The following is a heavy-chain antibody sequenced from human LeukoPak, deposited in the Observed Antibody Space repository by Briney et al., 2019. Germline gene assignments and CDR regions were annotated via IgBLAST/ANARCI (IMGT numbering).Heavy chain of an antibody. D-gene: IGHD2-2*01. V-gene: IGHV3-7*02. CDR1: GFNFGDSR. Sequence: HPGGSLRLSCAASGFNFGDSRMTWVRQAPGKGLQWVANVNQDGTEKHFLDSVKGRFTISRDNAKNSLYLQMNSLRAEDTAVYYCARRYCSSTSCTLDYWGQGTLVTVSS. CDR3: ARRYCSSTSCTLDY. J-gene: IGHJ4*02. CDR2: VNQDGTEK.